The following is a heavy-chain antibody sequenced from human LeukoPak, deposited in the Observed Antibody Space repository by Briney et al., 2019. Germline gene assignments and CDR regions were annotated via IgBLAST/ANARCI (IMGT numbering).Heavy chain of an antibody. CDR1: GGTFSNYV. CDR2: IIPIFGTP. CDR3: ASTYYYGSGSGHYFDY. Sequence: SVKVSCKASGGTFSNYVISWVRQAPGQGLEWMGGIIPIFGTPNYAQKFQGRVTITADESTSTASMEPSSLRSEDTAVYYCASTYYYGSGSGHYFDYWGQGTLVTVSS. V-gene: IGHV1-69*13. J-gene: IGHJ4*02. D-gene: IGHD3-10*01.